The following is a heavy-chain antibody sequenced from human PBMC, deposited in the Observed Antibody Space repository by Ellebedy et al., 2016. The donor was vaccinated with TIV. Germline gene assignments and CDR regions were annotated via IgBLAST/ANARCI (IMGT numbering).Heavy chain of an antibody. CDR1: GGSISSYS. D-gene: IGHD6-19*01. J-gene: IGHJ2*01. CDR2: IHYSGST. V-gene: IGHV4-59*08. CDR3: AGVPLGQWLPEFWYFDV. Sequence: MPGGSLRLSCTVSGGSISSYSWTWIRQPPGKGLEWIGYIHYSGSTKYNPSLKSRFTMSVNTSKNLFSLELNSVTAADTAVYYCAGVPLGQWLPEFWYFDVWGRGTLVTVSS.